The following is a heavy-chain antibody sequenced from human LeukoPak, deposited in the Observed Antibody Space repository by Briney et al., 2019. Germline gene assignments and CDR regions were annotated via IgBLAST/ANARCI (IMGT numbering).Heavy chain of an antibody. CDR1: GFTFNNYW. CDR3: AYSGYYYGMDV. V-gene: IGHV4-34*08. D-gene: IGHD2-15*01. CDR2: INHSGST. J-gene: IGHJ6*04. Sequence: GSLRLSCAASGFTFNNYWMSWVRQPPGKGLEWIGEINHSGSTNYNPSLKSRVTISVDTSKNQFSLKLSSVTAADTAVYYCAYSGYYYGMDVWGKGTTVTVSS.